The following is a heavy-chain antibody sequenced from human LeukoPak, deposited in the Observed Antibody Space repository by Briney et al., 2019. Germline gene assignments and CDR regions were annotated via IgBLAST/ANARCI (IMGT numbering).Heavy chain of an antibody. D-gene: IGHD4-23*01. V-gene: IGHV3-21*01. J-gene: IGHJ6*02. Sequence: GGSLRLSCAASGFTFSSYSMNWVRQAPGKGLEWVSSISSSSSYIYYADSVKGRFTISRDNAKNSLYLQMNSLRAEDTAVYYCARDLLWTTVVTLYYYYGMDVWGQGTTVTVFS. CDR2: ISSSSSYI. CDR1: GFTFSSYS. CDR3: ARDLLWTTVVTLYYYYGMDV.